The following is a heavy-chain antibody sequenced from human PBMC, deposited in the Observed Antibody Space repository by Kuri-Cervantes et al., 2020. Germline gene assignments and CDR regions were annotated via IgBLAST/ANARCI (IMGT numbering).Heavy chain of an antibody. J-gene: IGHJ4*02. CDR1: GFTFSNYA. CDR2: ISASGAST. CDR3: AKVASTYYYDSSGYGTLDY. Sequence: GGPLRFSGAASGFTFSNYAMSWVRQAPGKGLEWVSGISASGASTYYADSLKGRFTISRDISKNTLYLQMNSLRAEDTAVYYCAKVASTYYYDSSGYGTLDYWGQGTLVTVSS. D-gene: IGHD3-22*01. V-gene: IGHV3-23*01.